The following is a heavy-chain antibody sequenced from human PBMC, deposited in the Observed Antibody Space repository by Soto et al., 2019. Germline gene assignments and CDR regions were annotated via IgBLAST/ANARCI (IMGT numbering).Heavy chain of an antibody. Sequence: PGESLKISCEGSGYSFSSFWISWVRQMPGKGLEWVGRIDPSDSYINYSPSFQGRVTMTRNTSISTAYMELSSLRSEDTAVYYCARGAYSYPFGGTWGYYYGMDVWGQGTTVTVSS. D-gene: IGHD3-10*01. CDR3: ARGAYSYPFGGTWGYYYGMDV. CDR2: IDPSDSYI. J-gene: IGHJ6*02. CDR1: GYSFSSFW. V-gene: IGHV5-10-1*01.